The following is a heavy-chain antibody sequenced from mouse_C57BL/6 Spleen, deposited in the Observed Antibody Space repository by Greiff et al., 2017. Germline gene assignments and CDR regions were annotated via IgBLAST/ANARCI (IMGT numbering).Heavy chain of an antibody. J-gene: IGHJ1*03. CDR1: GFTFTNTY. Sequence: VQLQQSVAELVRPGASVKLSCTASGFTFTNTYMHWVKQRPEQGLEWIGRIDPANGNTKYDPKFQGKATITAATSSNTAYMQLSSLTSEDTAVYYCARSRATMVSSWYFEGWGTGTTVTVSS. D-gene: IGHD2-2*01. CDR2: IDPANGNT. CDR3: ARSRATMVSSWYFEG. V-gene: IGHV14-3*01.